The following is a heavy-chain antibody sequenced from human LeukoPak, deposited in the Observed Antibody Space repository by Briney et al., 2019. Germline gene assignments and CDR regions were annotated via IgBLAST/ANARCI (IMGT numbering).Heavy chain of an antibody. Sequence: ASVKVSCKASGYTFTGYYMHWVRQAPGQGLEWMGWINHNSGGTNYAEKFQGRVTMTRDTAISTAYMELSRLRADDTAVYYRASSIMVRGVISSFDYWGQGTLVTVSS. CDR1: GYTFTGYY. V-gene: IGHV1-2*02. J-gene: IGHJ4*02. D-gene: IGHD3-10*01. CDR2: INHNSGGT. CDR3: ASSIMVRGVISSFDY.